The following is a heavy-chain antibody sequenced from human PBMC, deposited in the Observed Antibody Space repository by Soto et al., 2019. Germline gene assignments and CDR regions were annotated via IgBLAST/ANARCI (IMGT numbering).Heavy chain of an antibody. D-gene: IGHD6-19*01. Sequence: ASVKVSCKASGYTFTSYAMHWVRQAPGQRLEWMGWINAGNGNTKYSQKFQGRVTITRDTSASTAYMELSSLRSEDTAVYYCARVIGGWYYFDYWGQGTRVTVSS. CDR2: INAGNGNT. CDR3: ARVIGGWYYFDY. J-gene: IGHJ4*02. CDR1: GYTFTSYA. V-gene: IGHV1-3*01.